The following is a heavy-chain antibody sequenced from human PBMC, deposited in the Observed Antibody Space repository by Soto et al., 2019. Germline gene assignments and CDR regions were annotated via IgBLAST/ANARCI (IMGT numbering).Heavy chain of an antibody. CDR2: ISAYNGNT. CDR3: ARTVIPVVPAAKDASYYYGMDV. J-gene: IGHJ6*02. D-gene: IGHD2-2*01. CDR1: GYTFTSYG. Sequence: ASVKVSCKASGYTFTSYGISWVRQAPGQGLEWMGWISAYNGNTNYAQKLQGRVTMTTDTSTSTAYRERRSLRSADTAVYYCARTVIPVVPAAKDASYYYGMDVWGQGTTVTVSS. V-gene: IGHV1-18*01.